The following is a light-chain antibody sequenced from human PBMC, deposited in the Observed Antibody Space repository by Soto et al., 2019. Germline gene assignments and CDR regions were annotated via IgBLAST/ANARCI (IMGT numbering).Light chain of an antibody. CDR2: GAS. Sequence: DIVMTQSPTTLSVSPGERVTLSCRASQSIDSNLVWYQQKPGQAPRLLIYGASTRATGIPARFSGSGSGTEFTRTISSLQAEDFAVYYCQQYNNLPRTFGQGTKVEIK. CDR1: QSIDSN. V-gene: IGKV3-15*01. J-gene: IGKJ1*01. CDR3: QQYNNLPRT.